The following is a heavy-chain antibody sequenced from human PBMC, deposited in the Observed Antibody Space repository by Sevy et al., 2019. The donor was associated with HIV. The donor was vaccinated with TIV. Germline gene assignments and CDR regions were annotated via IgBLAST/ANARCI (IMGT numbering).Heavy chain of an antibody. CDR1: GFTFNNAW. D-gene: IGHD3-22*01. V-gene: IGHV3-15*01. CDR3: ATAPGYYDSAPFDY. J-gene: IGHJ4*02. Sequence: GGSLRLSCAVSGFTFNNAWMNWVRQAPGTGLQWVGLIKSKIDGDTTDYAAPVKGRFTISRDDSKNTLYLQMNSLKIEDTAVYYCATAPGYYDSAPFDYWGTGTLVTVSS. CDR2: IKSKIDGDTT.